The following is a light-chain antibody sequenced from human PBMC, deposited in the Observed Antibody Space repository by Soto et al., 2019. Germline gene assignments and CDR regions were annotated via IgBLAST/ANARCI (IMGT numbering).Light chain of an antibody. CDR2: GAS. CDR1: QRVSSSY. J-gene: IGKJ5*01. CDR3: QQYGSSLPIT. Sequence: EIVLTQSPGTLSLSPGERATHSCRASQRVSSSYLAWYQQKPGQAPRLLIYGASSRVTGIPDRFSGSGSGTDFTLTISRLEPEDFAIYYCQQYGSSLPITFGQGTRLEIK. V-gene: IGKV3-20*01.